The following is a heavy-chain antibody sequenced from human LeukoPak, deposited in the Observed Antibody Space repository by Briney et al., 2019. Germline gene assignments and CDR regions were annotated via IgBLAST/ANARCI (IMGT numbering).Heavy chain of an antibody. J-gene: IGHJ4*02. CDR2: IYTSGST. Sequence: SETLSLTCTVSGGSISSYYWSWIRQPAGKGLEWIGRIYTSGSTNYNPSLKSRVTMSVDTSKNQFSLKLSSVTAADTAVYYCAGDRVVVTATYFDYWGQGTLVTVSS. D-gene: IGHD2-21*02. V-gene: IGHV4-4*07. CDR1: GGSISSYY. CDR3: AGDRVVVTATYFDY.